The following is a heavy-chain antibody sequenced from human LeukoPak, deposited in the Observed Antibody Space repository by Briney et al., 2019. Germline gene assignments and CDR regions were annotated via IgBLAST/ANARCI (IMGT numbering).Heavy chain of an antibody. J-gene: IGHJ6*02. V-gene: IGHV1-46*01. CDR1: GYTFTSYY. D-gene: IGHD5-12*01. CDR2: INPSGGST. CDR3: ARPAGLRHPYYYYYGMDV. Sequence: GASVKVSCKASGYTFTSYYMHWVRQAPGQGLEWMGIINPSGGSTSYAQKFQGRVTMTRDTSTSTVYMELSSLGSEDTAVYYCARPAGLRHPYYYYYGMDVWGQGTTVTVSS.